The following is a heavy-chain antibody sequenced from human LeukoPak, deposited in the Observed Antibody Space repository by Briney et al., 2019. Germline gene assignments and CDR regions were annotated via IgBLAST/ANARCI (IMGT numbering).Heavy chain of an antibody. CDR2: IYYSGST. CDR1: GGSISSSSYY. Sequence: SETPSLTCTVSGGSISSSSYYWGWIRQPPGTGLEWIGSIYYSGSTYYNPSLKSRVTISVDTSKNQFSLKLSSVTAADTAVYYCARRTHYEDCFDYWGQGTLVTVSS. D-gene: IGHD3-22*01. V-gene: IGHV4-39*01. CDR3: ARRTHYEDCFDY. J-gene: IGHJ4*02.